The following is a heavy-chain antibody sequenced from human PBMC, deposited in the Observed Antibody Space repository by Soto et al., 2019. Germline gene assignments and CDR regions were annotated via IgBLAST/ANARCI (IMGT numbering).Heavy chain of an antibody. V-gene: IGHV3-30-3*01. CDR3: ARDGIVATIFRYYYGMDV. J-gene: IGHJ6*02. CDR2: ISYDGSDK. Sequence: SLRLSCAASGFTFSSYAMHWVRQAPGKGLEWVVVISYDGSDKYYADSVKGRFTISRDNSKNTLYLQMNSLRAEDTAVYYCARDGIVATIFRYYYGMDVWGQGTTVTVSS. D-gene: IGHD5-12*01. CDR1: GFTFSSYA.